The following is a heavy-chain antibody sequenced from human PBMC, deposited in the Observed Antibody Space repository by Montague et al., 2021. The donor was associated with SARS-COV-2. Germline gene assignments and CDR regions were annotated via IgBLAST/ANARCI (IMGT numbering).Heavy chain of an antibody. Sequence: SETLSLTCTDSGDSVSSGRYFWTWVRQAPGKGLEWIGYIFYFGDVSYNPSLRSRVTISVDTSNNQFSLRLSSVTAADTAKYYCARMGNYLGFYWSQGTLVTVSS. J-gene: IGHJ4*02. V-gene: IGHV4-61*01. CDR1: GDSVSSGRYF. D-gene: IGHD3-10*01. CDR2: IFYFGDV. CDR3: ARMGNYLGFY.